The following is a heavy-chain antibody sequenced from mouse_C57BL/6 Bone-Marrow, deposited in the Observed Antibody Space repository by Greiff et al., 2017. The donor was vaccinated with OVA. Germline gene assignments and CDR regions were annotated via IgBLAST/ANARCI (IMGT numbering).Heavy chain of an antibody. CDR1: GYTFTSYW. V-gene: IGHV1-69*01. CDR2: IDPSDSYT. D-gene: IGHD2-3*01. J-gene: IGHJ4*01. Sequence: QVQLQQPGAELVMPGASVKLSCKASGYTFTSYWMHWVKQRPGQGLEWIGEIDPSDSYTNYNQKFKGKSTLTVDKSSSTAYMQLSSLTSEDSAVYYCARPLLYDGYCSGYAMDYWGQGTSVTVSS. CDR3: ARPLLYDGYCSGYAMDY.